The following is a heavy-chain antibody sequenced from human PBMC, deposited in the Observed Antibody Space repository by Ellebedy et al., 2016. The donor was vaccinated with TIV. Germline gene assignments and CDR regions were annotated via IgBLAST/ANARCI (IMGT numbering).Heavy chain of an antibody. CDR3: ARRPRPGVHFYSCYYLGWFDP. CDR2: IYHGDSDV. V-gene: IGHV5-51*01. Sequence: GESLKISCKGSGYTFTNYWIGWVRQMPGKGLEWIGVIYHGDSDVRYSPSLRGHVTLSADKSISTASLQWSSLKASDTAMYYCARRPRPGVHFYSCYYLGWFDPWGQGTLVTVSS. J-gene: IGHJ5*02. D-gene: IGHD3-3*02. CDR1: GYTFTNYW.